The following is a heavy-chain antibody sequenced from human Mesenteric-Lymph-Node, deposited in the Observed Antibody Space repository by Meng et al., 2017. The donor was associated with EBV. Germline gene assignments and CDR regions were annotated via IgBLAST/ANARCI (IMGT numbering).Heavy chain of an antibody. CDR3: ATVKAMVTWNWEDGRGYYFDY. Sequence: EVQLVESGGGLVQPGGSLRLSCAVSGFTFSSHALGWVRKAPGKGLEWVSSISATGFTTYYADSVRGRFTSSRDNSKNTLYLQMDSLRAEDTAVYYCATVKAMVTWNWEDGRGYYFDYWGQGALVTVAS. J-gene: IGHJ4*02. V-gene: IGHV3-23*04. CDR1: GFTFSSHA. CDR2: ISATGFTT. D-gene: IGHD1-7*01.